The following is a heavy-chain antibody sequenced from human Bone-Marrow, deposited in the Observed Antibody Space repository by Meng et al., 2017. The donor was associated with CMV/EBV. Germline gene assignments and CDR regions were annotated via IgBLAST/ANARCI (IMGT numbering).Heavy chain of an antibody. J-gene: IGHJ5*02. CDR3: ARGKTLFDP. Sequence: GESLKISCAASGFTFSSYWMTWVRQAPGKGLEWVANIKQDGSEKYYVDSVKGRFTISRDNAKNSLYLQMNSLRAEDTAVYYCARGKTLFDPWGQGTLVTVSS. V-gene: IGHV3-7*01. CDR2: IKQDGSEK. CDR1: GFTFSSYW. D-gene: IGHD3-16*01.